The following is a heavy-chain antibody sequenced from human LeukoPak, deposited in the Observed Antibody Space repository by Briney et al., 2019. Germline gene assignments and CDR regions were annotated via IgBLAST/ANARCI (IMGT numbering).Heavy chain of an antibody. D-gene: IGHD3-22*01. CDR3: ARDQYYYDSSGYLFDY. CDR2: IYTSGSS. Sequence: PAETLSLTCTVSGVSISSYYWSWIRQPAGKGLEWIGRIYTSGSSNYNPSLKSRVTMSVDTSKNQFSLKLSSVTAADTAVYYCARDQYYYDSSGYLFDYWGQGTLVTVSS. CDR1: GVSISSYY. V-gene: IGHV4-4*07. J-gene: IGHJ4*02.